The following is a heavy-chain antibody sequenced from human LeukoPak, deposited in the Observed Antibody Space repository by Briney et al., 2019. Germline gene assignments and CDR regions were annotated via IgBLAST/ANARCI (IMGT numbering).Heavy chain of an antibody. D-gene: IGHD4-11*01. CDR2: IYYSGST. V-gene: IGHV4-39*01. CDR1: GVSISSSSYY. J-gene: IGHJ5*02. Sequence: SETLSLACTVSGVSISSSSYYWGWIRQPPGKGLRWIGTIYYSGSTYYNPSLKSRVTISVDTSKNQFSLKLSSVTAADTAVYYCARGRDDYSNFDWFDPWGQGTLVTVSS. CDR3: ARGRDDYSNFDWFDP.